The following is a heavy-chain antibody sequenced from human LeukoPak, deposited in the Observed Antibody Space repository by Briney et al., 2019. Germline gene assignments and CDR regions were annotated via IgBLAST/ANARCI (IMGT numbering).Heavy chain of an antibody. D-gene: IGHD3-9*01. J-gene: IGHJ3*02. CDR1: GFTFDDYA. CDR2: ISWHSGTI. Sequence: QPGRSLRLSCAASGFTFDDYAMHWVQQVPGKGLEWVSGISWHSGTIGYADSVKGRFTISRDNAKNSLSLQMNSLRPEDTALYYCTKDIRPLAGYPDAFDIWGQGTMVTVSS. CDR3: TKDIRPLAGYPDAFDI. V-gene: IGHV3-9*01.